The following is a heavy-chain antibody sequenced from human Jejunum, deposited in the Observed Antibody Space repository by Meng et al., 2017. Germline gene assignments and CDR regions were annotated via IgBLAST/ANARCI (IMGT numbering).Heavy chain of an antibody. J-gene: IGHJ4*02. Sequence: GESPNSSCAASGLTFSNYQMSWVRQAPGKGLEWVATIIQDGSAKYYVDSVKGRFTISRDNAKNSLYLQMDTLRAEDTAVYYCAKDWSGDSERSCDHWGQGTLVTVSS. V-gene: IGHV3-7*01. CDR3: AKDWSGDSERSCDH. CDR2: IIQDGSAK. CDR1: GLTFSNYQ. D-gene: IGHD3-10*01.